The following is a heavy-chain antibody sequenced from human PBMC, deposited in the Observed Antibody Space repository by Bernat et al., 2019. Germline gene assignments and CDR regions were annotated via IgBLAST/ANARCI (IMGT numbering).Heavy chain of an antibody. CDR1: GFSLMTTGVG. Sequence: QITLEESGPPRVKPTQTLTLTCTFSGFSLMTTGVGVGWIRQPPGKALECLAFIYWDDDKRYSPSLRNRLTIAKDTSKNQVFLTMTNMDPVDTATYYCAHRKPGRGGGDTGLFDFWGRGTLVTVSS. J-gene: IGHJ4*02. D-gene: IGHD2-15*01. CDR3: AHRKPGRGGGDTGLFDF. V-gene: IGHV2-5*02. CDR2: IYWDDDK.